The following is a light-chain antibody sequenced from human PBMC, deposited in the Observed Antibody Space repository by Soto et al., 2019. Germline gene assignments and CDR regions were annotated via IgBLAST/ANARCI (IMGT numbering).Light chain of an antibody. J-gene: IGKJ3*01. CDR1: QDIISN. Sequence: IQMTQSPSSLSASVGDRVTITWRASQDIISNLGSFQQKPGKAPKPPMCAASSWQSGVPSRFSGSGSGKEFTLTISSLQPGDFATYYCLQRNNYPRTFGTGTKVDIK. V-gene: IGKV1-17*01. CDR3: LQRNNYPRT. CDR2: AAS.